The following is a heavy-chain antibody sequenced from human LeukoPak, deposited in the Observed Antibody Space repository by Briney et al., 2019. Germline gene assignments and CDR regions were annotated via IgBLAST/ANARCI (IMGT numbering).Heavy chain of an antibody. J-gene: IGHJ6*03. CDR3: ARDRGGGPYYYYYMDV. V-gene: IGHV3-43*01. Sequence: GGSLRLSCAASGFTFDDYTMHWVRQAPGKGLEWLSLITWDGGATHYADSVKGRFTISRDNSKNSLYLQMSSLRAEDTAVYYCARDRGGGPYYYYYMDVWGKGTTVTVSS. CDR1: GFTFDDYT. D-gene: IGHD3-10*01. CDR2: ITWDGGAT.